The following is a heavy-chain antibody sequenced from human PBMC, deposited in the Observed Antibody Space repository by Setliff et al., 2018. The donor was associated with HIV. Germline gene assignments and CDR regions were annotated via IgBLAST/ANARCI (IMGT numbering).Heavy chain of an antibody. CDR3: ARASSRLNCSGGSCYRAPYAFDI. CDR2: IYTSGST. D-gene: IGHD2-15*01. J-gene: IGHJ3*02. CDR1: GGSISSSSYY. V-gene: IGHV4-61*09. Sequence: PSETLSLTCTVSGGSISSSSYYWGWIRQPAGKGLEWIGHIYTSGSTNYNPSLKSRVTISVDTSKNQFSLKLSSVTAADTAVYYCARASSRLNCSGGSCYRAPYAFDIWGQGTMVTVSS.